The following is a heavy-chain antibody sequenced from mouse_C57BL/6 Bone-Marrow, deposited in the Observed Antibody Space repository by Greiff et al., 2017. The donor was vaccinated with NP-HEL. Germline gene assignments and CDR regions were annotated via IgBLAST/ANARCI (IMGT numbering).Heavy chain of an antibody. CDR1: GFTFSSYA. V-gene: IGHV5-9-1*02. Sequence: EVKLMESGEGLVKPGGSLKLSCAASGFTFSSYAMSWVRQTPEKRLEWVAYISSGGDYIYYADTVKGRFTISRDNARNTLYLQMSSLKSEDTAMYYCTRDYYSNYEGYYYAMDYWGQGTSVTVSS. J-gene: IGHJ4*01. CDR2: ISSGGDYI. D-gene: IGHD2-5*01. CDR3: TRDYYSNYEGYYYAMDY.